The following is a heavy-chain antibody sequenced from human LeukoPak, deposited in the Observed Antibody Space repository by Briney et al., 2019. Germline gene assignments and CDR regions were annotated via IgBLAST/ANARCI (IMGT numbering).Heavy chain of an antibody. D-gene: IGHD3-9*01. CDR2: ISGSGGTT. CDR3: AKGVGNFDWSYHDY. V-gene: IGHV3-23*01. J-gene: IGHJ4*02. Sequence: PGGSLRLSCAASRFTFSSYAMSWVRQAPGKGLEWVSAISGSGGTTYNADSVKGRFTISRDNSKNTLYLQLNSLRAEDTAVYYCAKGVGNFDWSYHDYWGQGTLVTVSS. CDR1: RFTFSSYA.